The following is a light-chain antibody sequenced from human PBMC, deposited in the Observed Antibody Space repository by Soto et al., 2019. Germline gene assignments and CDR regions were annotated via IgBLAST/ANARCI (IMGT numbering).Light chain of an antibody. Sequence: QPVLTQPPSVSEAPRQRVTISCSGSSSNIGNNAVNWYQQLPGQAPKLLIYYDDLLPSGVSDRFSGSKSGTSASLAISGLQSEDEADYYCAAWDDSLNGQVFGTGTKLTVL. CDR2: YDD. CDR1: SSNIGNNA. V-gene: IGLV1-36*01. J-gene: IGLJ1*01. CDR3: AAWDDSLNGQV.